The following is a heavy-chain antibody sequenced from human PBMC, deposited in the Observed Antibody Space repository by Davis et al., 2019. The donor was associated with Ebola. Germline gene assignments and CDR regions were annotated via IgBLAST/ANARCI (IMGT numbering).Heavy chain of an antibody. J-gene: IGHJ4*02. D-gene: IGHD6-13*01. CDR1: GFTFSTYW. Sequence: GESLKISCAASGFTFSTYWMHWVRQAPGKGLARVSRITGDGSSTDYADSVKGRFTISRDNAKNTLYLQMNSLRAEDTAVYYCARGSSWYTYWGQGTLVTVSS. V-gene: IGHV3-74*01. CDR2: ITGDGSST. CDR3: ARGSSWYTY.